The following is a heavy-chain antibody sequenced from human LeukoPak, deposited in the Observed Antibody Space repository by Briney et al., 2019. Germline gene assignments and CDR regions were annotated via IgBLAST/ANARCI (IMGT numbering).Heavy chain of an antibody. J-gene: IGHJ4*02. CDR1: GYTFDNYH. D-gene: IGHD2-2*01. V-gene: IGHV1-18*01. Sequence: ASVKVSCKTSGYTFDNYHIGWVRQAPGHGLEWMGWISPYNGDTKYAQSLQGRVSMTAVTSTSTAYMELTRLRSDDTAVYYCVRPGGYGSSWFLFWGRGTLVTVSS. CDR3: VRPGGYGSSWFLF. CDR2: ISPYNGDT.